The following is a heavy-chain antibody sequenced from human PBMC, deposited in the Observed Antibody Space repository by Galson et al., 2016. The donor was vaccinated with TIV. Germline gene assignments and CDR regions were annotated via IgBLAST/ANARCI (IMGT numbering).Heavy chain of an antibody. J-gene: IGHJ4*02. CDR1: GFSVSNTY. Sequence: LRLSCAASGFSVSNTYMRWLRQSPGRGLEWVSVIYGGGSTYYADSVKGRFTLSRDNSKNTLYLQMNNLSGDDTAVYYCAREGRGRDGFNFFEQWGQGTLVTVSS. CDR3: AREGRGRDGFNFFEQ. V-gene: IGHV3-53*01. CDR2: IYGGGST. D-gene: IGHD5-24*01.